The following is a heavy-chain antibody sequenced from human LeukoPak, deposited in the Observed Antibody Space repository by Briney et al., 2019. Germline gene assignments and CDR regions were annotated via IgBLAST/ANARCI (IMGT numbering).Heavy chain of an antibody. J-gene: IGHJ4*02. Sequence: PGGSLRLSCAASGFTFDDYGLSWVRQAPGKGLEWVSTINWNGGSTGYADSVKGRFTISRDNAKNSLYLQMNSLRAEDTALYYCARVSDISVAAYFDYWGQGTLVTFSS. V-gene: IGHV3-20*04. D-gene: IGHD6-19*01. CDR3: ARVSDISVAAYFDY. CDR2: INWNGGST. CDR1: GFTFDDYG.